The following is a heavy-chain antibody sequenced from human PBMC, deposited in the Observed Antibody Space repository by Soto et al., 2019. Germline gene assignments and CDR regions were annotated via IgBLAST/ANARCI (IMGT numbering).Heavy chain of an antibody. V-gene: IGHV4-59*01. CDR2: VYYTGDT. CDR1: GGSFSGYY. CDR3: ARTLSIASRQFDS. J-gene: IGHJ4*02. Sequence: SETLSLTCAVYGGSFSGYYWSWVRQPPGKGLEWIAYVYYTGDTNYNPSLKSRVTISMDTSRNQFSLELSSVTAADTAVYSCARTLSIASRQFDSWGQGTLVTVSS. D-gene: IGHD6-6*01.